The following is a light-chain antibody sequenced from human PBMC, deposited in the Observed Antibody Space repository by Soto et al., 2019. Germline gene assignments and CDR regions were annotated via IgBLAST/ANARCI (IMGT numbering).Light chain of an antibody. CDR2: DAS. CDR1: QGINKV. Sequence: DIQLTQSPSFLSSSVGDRVTITCRASQGINKVLVGYQQKPARAPKGLIPDASSLQSGVPSRFSGVGSGAGFTLTISSLQLEDFATDYCRQFNDYPITFGQGTRLEIK. CDR3: RQFNDYPIT. V-gene: IGKV1-9*01. J-gene: IGKJ5*01.